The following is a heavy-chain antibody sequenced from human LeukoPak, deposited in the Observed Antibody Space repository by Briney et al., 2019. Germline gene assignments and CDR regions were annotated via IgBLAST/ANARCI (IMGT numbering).Heavy chain of an antibody. CDR1: GYSISSGYY. CDR3: ARPNHKDHCSSSGCYRYFDY. J-gene: IGHJ4*02. CDR2: IYHSGST. Sequence: SETLSLTCTVSGYSISSGYYWGWIRQPPGKGLEWIGSIYHSGSTSDNPSLKSRVTISVDTSKNQFSLKLSSVTAADTAVYYCARPNHKDHCSSSGCYRYFDYWGQGTLVTVSS. V-gene: IGHV4-38-2*02. D-gene: IGHD2-2*02.